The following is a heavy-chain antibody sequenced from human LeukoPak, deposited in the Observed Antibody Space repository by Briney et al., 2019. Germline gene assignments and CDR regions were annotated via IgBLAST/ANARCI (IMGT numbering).Heavy chain of an antibody. CDR1: GYTFTSYD. D-gene: IGHD1-26*01. CDR3: ARSDSSGSYPTY. V-gene: IGHV1-8*03. CDR2: MNPNSGNT. J-gene: IGHJ4*02. Sequence: EASVKVSCKASGYTFTSYDINWVRQATGQGLEWMGWMNPNSGNTGYAQKFQGRVTITRNTSISTAYMELSSLRSEDTAVYYCARSDSSGSYPTYWGQGTLVTVSS.